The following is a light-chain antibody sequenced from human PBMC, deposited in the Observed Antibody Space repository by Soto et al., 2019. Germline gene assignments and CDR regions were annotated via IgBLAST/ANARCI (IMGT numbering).Light chain of an antibody. CDR2: DVN. Sequence: QSALTQPRSVSGSPGQSVTVSCTGTSSDVGGYNYLSWYQQHPGKAPRLIIYDVNERPSGVPDRFSGSKSGNMASLTISGLQAEDEADYYCCSYAGSYTLVFGGGTKLTVL. J-gene: IGLJ3*02. V-gene: IGLV2-11*01. CDR1: SSDVGGYNY. CDR3: CSYAGSYTLV.